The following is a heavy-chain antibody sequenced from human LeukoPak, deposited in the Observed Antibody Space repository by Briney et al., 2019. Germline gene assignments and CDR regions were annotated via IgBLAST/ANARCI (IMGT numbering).Heavy chain of an antibody. CDR3: ARDVGGVDY. J-gene: IGHJ4*02. V-gene: IGHV4-61*02. CDR2: IYTSGST. Sequence: SETLSLTCTVSGGSISSGSYYWSWIRQPAGKGLEWIRRIYTSGSTNYNPSLKSRVTISVDTSKNQFSLKLSSVTAADTAVYYCARDVGGVDYWGQGTLVTVSS. D-gene: IGHD3-10*01. CDR1: GGSISSGSYY.